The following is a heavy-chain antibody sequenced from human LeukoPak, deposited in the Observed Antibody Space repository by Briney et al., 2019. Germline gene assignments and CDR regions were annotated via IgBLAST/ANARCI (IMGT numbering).Heavy chain of an antibody. Sequence: GGSLRLSCAASGFTFSSYEMNWVRQAAGKGLAWVSYISSSGTDIYYADSVKGRFTISRDNAKNSLYLQMNSLRAEDTAIYYCARDVGESSSYADYWGQGTLVTVSS. CDR3: ARDVGESSSYADY. CDR2: ISSSGTDI. CDR1: GFTFSSYE. V-gene: IGHV3-48*03. D-gene: IGHD3-22*01. J-gene: IGHJ4*02.